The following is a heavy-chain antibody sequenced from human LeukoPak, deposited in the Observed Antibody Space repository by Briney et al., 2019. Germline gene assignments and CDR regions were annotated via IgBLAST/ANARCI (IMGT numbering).Heavy chain of an antibody. J-gene: IGHJ4*02. CDR3: ARGKVDSSGYYQPHYLDY. D-gene: IGHD3-22*01. CDR1: GGSFSGYY. V-gene: IGHV4-34*01. Sequence: SETLSLTCAVYGGSFSGYYWSWIRQPPGKGLEWIGEINHSGSTNYNPSLKSRVAISVDTSKNQFSLKLSSVTAADTAVYYCARGKVDSSGYYQPHYLDYWGQGTLVTVSS. CDR2: INHSGST.